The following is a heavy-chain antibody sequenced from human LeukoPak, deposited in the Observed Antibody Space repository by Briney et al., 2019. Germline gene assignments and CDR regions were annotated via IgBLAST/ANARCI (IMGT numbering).Heavy chain of an antibody. J-gene: IGHJ4*02. V-gene: IGHV4-4*02. CDR1: GGSISSSNW. CDR2: IYHSGST. D-gene: IGHD3-10*01. Sequence: SETLSLTCAVSGGSISSSNWWSWVRQPPGKGLEWIGEIYHSGSTNYNPSLKSRVTISVDKSKNQFSLKLSSVTAADTAVYYCARINYYGSGSYYNDGYYFDYWGQGTLVTVSS. CDR3: ARINYYGSGSYYNDGYYFDY.